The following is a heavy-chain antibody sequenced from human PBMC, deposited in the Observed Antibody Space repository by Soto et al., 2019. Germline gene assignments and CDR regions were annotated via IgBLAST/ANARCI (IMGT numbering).Heavy chain of an antibody. D-gene: IGHD3-22*01. CDR2: KWYDGSNK. V-gene: IGHV3-33*01. Sequence: QVQLVESGGGVVQPGRSLRLSCAASGFTFSSYGMHWVRQAPGKGLEWVAVKWYDGSNKYYADSVKGRFTISRDNSKNTLYLQMNSLRAEDTAVYYCASSYYYDSSGYSLWGQGTLVTVSS. J-gene: IGHJ4*02. CDR1: GFTFSSYG. CDR3: ASSYYYDSSGYSL.